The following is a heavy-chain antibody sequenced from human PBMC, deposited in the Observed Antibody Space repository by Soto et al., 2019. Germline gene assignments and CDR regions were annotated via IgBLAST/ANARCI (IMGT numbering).Heavy chain of an antibody. CDR2: IYYSGST. CDR1: GGSISSRSYY. D-gene: IGHD2-2*02. CDR3: ARGIVLVPAAIIWFDP. Sequence: SETLSLTCTVSGGSISSRSYYWGWIRQPPGKGLEWIGSIYYSGSTYYNPSLKSRVTISVDTSKNQFSLKLSSVTAADTAVYYCARGIVLVPAAIIWFDPWGQGTLVTVSS. V-gene: IGHV4-39*01. J-gene: IGHJ5*02.